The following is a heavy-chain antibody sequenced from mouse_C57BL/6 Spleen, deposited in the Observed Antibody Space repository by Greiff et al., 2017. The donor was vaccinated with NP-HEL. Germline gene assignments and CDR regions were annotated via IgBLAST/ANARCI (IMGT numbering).Heavy chain of an antibody. Sequence: QVHVKQPGAELVRPGSSVKLSCKASGYTFTSYWMHWVKQRPIQGLEWIGNIDPSDSETHYNQKFKDKATLTVDKSSSTAYMQLSSLTSEDSAVYYCARTGGDYWGQGTTLTVSS. J-gene: IGHJ2*01. CDR1: GYTFTSYW. CDR3: ARTGGDY. V-gene: IGHV1-52*01. CDR2: IDPSDSET.